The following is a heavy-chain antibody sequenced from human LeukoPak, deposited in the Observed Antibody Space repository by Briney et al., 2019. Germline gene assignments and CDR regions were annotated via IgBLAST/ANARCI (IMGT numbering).Heavy chain of an antibody. CDR3: ARGPRVRWQTPRLDAFDI. CDR1: GGSFSGYY. J-gene: IGHJ3*02. Sequence: PSETLSLTCAVYGGSFSGYYWSWIRQPPGKGLEWIGEINHSGSTNYNPSLKGRVTISVDTSKNQFSLKLSSVTAADTAVYYCARGPRVRWQTPRLDAFDIWGQGTMVTVSS. V-gene: IGHV4-34*01. CDR2: INHSGST. D-gene: IGHD4-23*01.